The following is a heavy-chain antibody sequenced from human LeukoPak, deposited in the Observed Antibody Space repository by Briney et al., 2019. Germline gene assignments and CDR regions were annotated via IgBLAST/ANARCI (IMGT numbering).Heavy chain of an antibody. V-gene: IGHV3-7*01. J-gene: IGHJ4*02. Sequence: GGSLRLSCAASGFTFSSYWMSWVRQAPGPGLEWVANIKQDGSEKSYVDSVKVRFTISRDNAKNSLYLQMNSLRAEDTAVYYCARKGIVGATKEGYYFDYWGQGTLVTVSS. CDR2: IKQDGSEK. CDR3: ARKGIVGATKEGYYFDY. CDR1: GFTFSSYW. D-gene: IGHD1-26*01.